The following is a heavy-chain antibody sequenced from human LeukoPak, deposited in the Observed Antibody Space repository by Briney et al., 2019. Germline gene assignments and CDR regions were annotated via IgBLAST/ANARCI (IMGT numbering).Heavy chain of an antibody. D-gene: IGHD1-26*01. CDR2: INPNSGGT. CDR3: ARAPSYYEEGYYFDY. V-gene: IGHV1-2*06. J-gene: IGHJ4*02. Sequence: VASVKVSCKASGYTFTGYYMHWVRQAPGQGVEWMGRINPNSGGTNYAQKFQGRVTMTRDTSISTAYIELSRLRSDDTAVYSCARAPSYYEEGYYFDYWGQGTLVTVSS. CDR1: GYTFTGYY.